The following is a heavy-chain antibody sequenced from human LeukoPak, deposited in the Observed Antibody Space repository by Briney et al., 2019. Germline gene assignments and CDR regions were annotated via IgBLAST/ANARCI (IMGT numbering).Heavy chain of an antibody. V-gene: IGHV2-70*11. CDR2: IDWDDDK. Sequence: SWIRQPPGKALEWLARIDWDDDKYYSTSLKTRLTISKDTSKNQVVLTMTNMDPVDTATYYCARIRQRDIWFGGPFVIDAFDIWGQGTMVTVSS. CDR3: ARIRQRDIWFGGPFVIDAFDI. J-gene: IGHJ3*02. D-gene: IGHD3-10*01.